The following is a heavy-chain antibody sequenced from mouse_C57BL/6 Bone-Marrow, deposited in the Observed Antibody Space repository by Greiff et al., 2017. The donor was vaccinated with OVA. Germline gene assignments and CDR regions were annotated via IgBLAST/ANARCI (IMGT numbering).Heavy chain of an antibody. J-gene: IGHJ3*01. CDR2: ISYDGSN. Sequence: EVQLQESGPGLVKPSQSLSLTCSVTGYSITSGYYWNWIRQFPGNKLEWMGYISYDGSNNYNTSLKNRISITRDTSKNQFFLKLNSVTTEDTATYYCATLGRAYWGQGTLVTVSA. D-gene: IGHD4-1*01. CDR1: GYSITSGYY. CDR3: ATLGRAY. V-gene: IGHV3-6*01.